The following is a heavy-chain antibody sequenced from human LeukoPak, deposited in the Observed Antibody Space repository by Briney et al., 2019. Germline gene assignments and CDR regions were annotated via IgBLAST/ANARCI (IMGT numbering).Heavy chain of an antibody. J-gene: IGHJ4*02. CDR2: IYYTGNT. V-gene: IGHV4-31*03. D-gene: IGHD3-16*02. Sequence: SETLSLTCTVSGGSISSGGYYWIWIRPHPGKGLEWIGYIYYTGNTYYNPSLKSRVTLSVDTSKNQFSLNLSSVTAADTAVYFCARDSMRSYLYYWGQGTLVTVSS. CDR3: ARDSMRSYLYY. CDR1: GGSISSGGYY.